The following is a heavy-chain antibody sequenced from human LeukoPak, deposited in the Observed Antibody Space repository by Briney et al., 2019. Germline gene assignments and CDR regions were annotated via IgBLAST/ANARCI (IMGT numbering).Heavy chain of an antibody. Sequence: PGGSLRLSCAASGFIFSSYWMSWVRQAPGKGLEWVANITQDGSEKYYVDSVKGRFTISRDNAKNSLYLQMNSLRAEDTAVYYCASLWFGESNYYYGVDVWGKGTTVTVSS. CDR3: ASLWFGESNYYYGVDV. V-gene: IGHV3-7*03. CDR1: GFIFSSYW. D-gene: IGHD3-10*01. J-gene: IGHJ6*04. CDR2: ITQDGSEK.